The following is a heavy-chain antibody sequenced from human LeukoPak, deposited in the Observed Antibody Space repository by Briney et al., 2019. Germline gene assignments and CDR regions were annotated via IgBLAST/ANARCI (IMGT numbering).Heavy chain of an antibody. V-gene: IGHV3-48*03. CDR3: ARDTVNGPFVISLDL. J-gene: IGHJ5*02. D-gene: IGHD2-8*01. CDR2: INSADNVE. Sequence: GGSLRLSCAASGFSLRSSEMNWVRQAPGRGPEWVAHINSADNVEYYTDSVRGRFTMSRDNAKDLLYLQMNSLRDEDTAVYYCARDTVNGPFVISLDLWGQGVLVTVSS. CDR1: GFSLRSSE.